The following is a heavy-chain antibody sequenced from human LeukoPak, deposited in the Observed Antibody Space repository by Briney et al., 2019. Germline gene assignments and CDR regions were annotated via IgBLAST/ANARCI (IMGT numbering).Heavy chain of an antibody. D-gene: IGHD5-18*01. J-gene: IGHJ3*02. Sequence: GGSLRLSCAAAGFSVSTNYMNWVRQAPGKGLEWVSLMYSGNTTSYADSVKGRFTISRDKFKNTFYLQMNSLRTEDTAVYYCARDGGSRGYTYGQGAFDIWGQGKMVTVSS. V-gene: IGHV3-53*01. CDR3: ARDGGSRGYTYGQGAFDI. CDR1: GFSVSTNY. CDR2: MYSGNTT.